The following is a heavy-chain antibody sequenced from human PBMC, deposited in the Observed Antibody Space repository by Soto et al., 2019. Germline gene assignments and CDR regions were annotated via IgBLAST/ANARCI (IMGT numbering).Heavy chain of an antibody. CDR2: IYSSGNT. J-gene: IGHJ2*01. CDR3: ARGRFWYFDL. CDR1: GGSISSGGYY. Sequence: QVQLQESGPGLVKPSQTLSLTCTVSGGSISSGGYYWSWIRQHPGKDLEWIAYIYSSGNTDYNTSLKSRVIMSVDTSKNQFSLKLSSVTAADTAVYYCARGRFWYFDLWGRGSLVSVSS. V-gene: IGHV4-31*03.